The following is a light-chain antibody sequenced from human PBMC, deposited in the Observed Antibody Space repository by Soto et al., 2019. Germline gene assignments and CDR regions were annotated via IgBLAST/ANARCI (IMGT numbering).Light chain of an antibody. CDR3: QQYNNWHLYT. V-gene: IGKV3-15*01. J-gene: IGKJ2*01. CDR2: GAS. CDR1: QSVSSY. Sequence: EIVMTQSPATLSVSPGERATLSCRASQSVSSYLAWYQQKPGQAPRLLIYGASTRSTGIPARFSGSGSGTEFNLTISSLQSEDFAVYYCQQYNNWHLYTFGQGTKLEIK.